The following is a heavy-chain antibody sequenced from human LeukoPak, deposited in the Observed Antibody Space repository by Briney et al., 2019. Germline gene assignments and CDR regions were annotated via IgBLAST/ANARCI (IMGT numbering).Heavy chain of an antibody. J-gene: IGHJ4*02. D-gene: IGHD3-9*01. CDR3: ARVGYFDWLLFDY. CDR2: IYYSGST. Sequence: PSETLSLTCTVSGGSVSSGSYYWSWIRQPPGKGLEWIGYIYYSGSTNYNPSLKRRVTISVDTSKNQFSLKLSSVTAADTAVYYCARVGYFDWLLFDYWGQGTLATVSS. V-gene: IGHV4-61*01. CDR1: GGSVSSGSYY.